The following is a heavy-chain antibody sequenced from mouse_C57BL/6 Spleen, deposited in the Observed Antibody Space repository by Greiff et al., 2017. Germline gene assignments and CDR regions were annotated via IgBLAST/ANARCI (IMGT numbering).Heavy chain of an antibody. V-gene: IGHV1-47*01. J-gene: IGHJ3*01. CDR3: ASGATGSGFAD. Sequence: VQLQQSGAELVKPGASVKMSCKASGYTFTTYSITWMKQSHGKSLEWIGDFYPYNDDNKYNEKFKGKATLTVDKSSSTAYLELSRLTSDDSAVYYCASGATGSGFADWGQGTMVTVAA. CDR2: FYPYNDDN. CDR1: GYTFTTYS. D-gene: IGHD1-1*01.